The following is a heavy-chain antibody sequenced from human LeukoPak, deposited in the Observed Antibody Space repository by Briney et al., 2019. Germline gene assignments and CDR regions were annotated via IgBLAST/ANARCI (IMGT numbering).Heavy chain of an antibody. V-gene: IGHV1-18*01. Sequence: VASVKVSCKASGYTFTSYGISWVRQAPGQGLEWMGWISAYNGNTNYAQKLQGRVTITADKSTSTAYMELSSLRSEDTAVYYCARDPGVGATRDYFDYWGQGTLVTVSS. CDR1: GYTFTSYG. CDR3: ARDPGVGATRDYFDY. D-gene: IGHD1-26*01. CDR2: ISAYNGNT. J-gene: IGHJ4*02.